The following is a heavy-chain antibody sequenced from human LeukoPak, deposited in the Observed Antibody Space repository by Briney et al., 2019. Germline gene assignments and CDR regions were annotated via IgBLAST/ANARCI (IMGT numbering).Heavy chain of an antibody. CDR2: ISGSGGST. Sequence: GSLRLSCAASGFTFSSYAMSWVRQAPGKGLEWVSAISGSGGSTYYADSVKGRFTISRDNSKNTLYLQMNGLRAEDTAVYYCAKDREWELPFDYWGQGTLVTVSS. D-gene: IGHD1-26*01. J-gene: IGHJ4*02. CDR1: GFTFSSYA. V-gene: IGHV3-23*01. CDR3: AKDREWELPFDY.